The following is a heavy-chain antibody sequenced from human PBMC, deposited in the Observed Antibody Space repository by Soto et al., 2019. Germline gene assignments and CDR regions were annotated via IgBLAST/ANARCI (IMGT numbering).Heavy chain of an antibody. J-gene: IGHJ4*02. CDR2: IYYSGST. CDR3: ARDSNFPTGPTTV. CDR1: GGSIGSVDNY. Sequence: SETLSLTCSVSGGSIGSVDNYWAWIRQAPGKGLEWIGYIYYSGSTNYNPSLKSRVTISVDTSKNQFSLKLSSVTAADTAVYYCARDSNFPTGPTTVWGQGTLVTVSS. V-gene: IGHV4-61*08. D-gene: IGHD4-17*01.